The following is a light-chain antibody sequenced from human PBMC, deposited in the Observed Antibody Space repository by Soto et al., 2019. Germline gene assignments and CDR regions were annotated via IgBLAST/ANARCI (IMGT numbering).Light chain of an antibody. CDR1: QDIGTW. V-gene: IGKV1-12*01. Sequence: DIQMTQSPSSVSASIGDRVIITCRASQDIGTWLAWYQQKPGEVPNLLMYSASSLQSGVPSRFSGRGSATKFDLAINSLQPEDFATYYCQQANSFPPWTFGQGTKVDNK. CDR2: SAS. CDR3: QQANSFPPWT. J-gene: IGKJ1*01.